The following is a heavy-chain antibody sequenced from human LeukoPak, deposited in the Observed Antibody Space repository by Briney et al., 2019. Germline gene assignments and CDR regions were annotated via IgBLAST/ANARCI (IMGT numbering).Heavy chain of an antibody. CDR1: GGSISSSSYY. CDR3: ARDYGDYA. V-gene: IGHV4-39*07. D-gene: IGHD4-17*01. Sequence: PSETLSLTCTVSGGSISSSSYYWGWIRQPPGKGLEWIGSIYYSGSTYYNPSLKSRVTISVDTSKNQFSLKLSSVTAADTAVYYCARDYGDYAWGQGALVTVSS. CDR2: IYYSGST. J-gene: IGHJ4*02.